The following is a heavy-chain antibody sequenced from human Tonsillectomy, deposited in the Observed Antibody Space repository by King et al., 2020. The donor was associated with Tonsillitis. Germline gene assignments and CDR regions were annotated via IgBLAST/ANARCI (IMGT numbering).Heavy chain of an antibody. D-gene: IGHD3-22*01. V-gene: IGHV3-48*03. CDR2: ISSSVSTI. CDR1: GFTFSSYE. CDR3: AALPITMIVVVTDGAFDI. Sequence: VQLVESGGGLVQPGGSLRLSCAASGFTFSSYEMNWVRQAPGKGLEWVSYISSSVSTIYYADSLKGRFTISRDNAKNSLYLQMNSLRAEDTAVYYCAALPITMIVVVTDGAFDIWGQGTMVTVSS. J-gene: IGHJ3*02.